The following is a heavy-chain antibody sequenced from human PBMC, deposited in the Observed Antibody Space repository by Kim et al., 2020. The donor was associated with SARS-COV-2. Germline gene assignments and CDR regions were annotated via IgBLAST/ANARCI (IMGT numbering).Heavy chain of an antibody. CDR2: ISWNSGSI. D-gene: IGHD6-19*01. J-gene: IGHJ4*02. CDR3: AKGVAGTGYFDY. Sequence: GGSLRLSCAASGFTFDDYAMHWVRQAPGKGLEWVSGISWNSGSIGYADSVKGRFTISRDNAKNSLYLQMNSLRAEDTALYYCAKGVAGTGYFDYWGQGT. V-gene: IGHV3-9*01. CDR1: GFTFDDYA.